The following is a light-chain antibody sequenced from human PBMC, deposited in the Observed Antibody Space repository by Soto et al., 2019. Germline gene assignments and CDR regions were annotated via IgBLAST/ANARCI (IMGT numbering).Light chain of an antibody. CDR1: PNIDTW. V-gene: IGKV1-5*01. J-gene: IGKJ5*01. CDR3: QVYGSSLIT. Sequence: DIQMTQSPSALSTSVGARVTITCRSSPNIDTWLPWYQQTPGRAPKLLISDASTLESGVPSRFSGSGSVAEFTLTISRLEAEDFAIYYCQVYGSSLITCGQGTRLEIK. CDR2: DAS.